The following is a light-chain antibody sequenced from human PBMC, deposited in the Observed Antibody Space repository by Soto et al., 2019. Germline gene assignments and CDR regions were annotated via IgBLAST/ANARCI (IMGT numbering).Light chain of an antibody. CDR1: SSNIGAGYD. Sequence: QSVLTQPPSVSGAPGQRVSISRTGSSSNIGAGYDVHWYQQLPGTAPKLLIYGNSNRPSGVPDRFSGSKSGTSASLAITGLQAEDEADYYCQSYDSSLSGSKVFGTGTKVTVL. CDR2: GNS. V-gene: IGLV1-40*01. J-gene: IGLJ1*01. CDR3: QSYDSSLSGSKV.